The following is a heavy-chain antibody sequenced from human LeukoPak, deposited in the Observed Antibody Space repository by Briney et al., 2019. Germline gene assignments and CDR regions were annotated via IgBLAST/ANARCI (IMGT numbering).Heavy chain of an antibody. CDR2: INHSGST. CDR3: ARVVTTVTPYYMVV. CDR1: GWSFSGYY. D-gene: IGHD4-11*01. Sequence: PSETLSLTCAAYGWSFSGYYWSWIRQPPGKGLEWIGEINHSGSTNYNPSLKSRVTISVDTSNNQFSLKLSSVTAADTAVYYCARVVTTVTPYYMVVWGKGITVTVSS. J-gene: IGHJ6*03. V-gene: IGHV4-34*01.